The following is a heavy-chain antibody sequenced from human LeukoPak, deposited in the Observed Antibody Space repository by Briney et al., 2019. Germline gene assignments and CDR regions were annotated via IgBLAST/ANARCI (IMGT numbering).Heavy chain of an antibody. Sequence: AXXWVRQAPGXXXEWXSGISWNSGSIGYADSVKGRFTISRDNAKNSLYLQMNSLRAEDTALYYCAKDIEAGYSYGFDFDYWGQGTLVTVSS. J-gene: IGHJ4*02. CDR1: A. CDR2: ISWNSGSI. V-gene: IGHV3-9*01. D-gene: IGHD5-18*01. CDR3: AKDIEAGYSYGFDFDY.